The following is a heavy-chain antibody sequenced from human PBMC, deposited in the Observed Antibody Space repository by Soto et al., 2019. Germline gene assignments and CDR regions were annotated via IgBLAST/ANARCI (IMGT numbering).Heavy chain of an antibody. J-gene: IGHJ4*02. CDR2: ISSSSSYI. CDR1: GFTFSSYS. Sequence: EVQLVESGGGLVKPGGSLRLSCAASGFTFSSYSMNWVRQAPGKGLEWVSSISSSSSYIYYADSVKGRFTISSDNAKNSRYLQMNSRRVEDTAVYYCARDLSATVSCDYWGQGPLVTVSS. CDR3: ARDLSATVSCDY. D-gene: IGHD5-12*01. V-gene: IGHV3-21*01.